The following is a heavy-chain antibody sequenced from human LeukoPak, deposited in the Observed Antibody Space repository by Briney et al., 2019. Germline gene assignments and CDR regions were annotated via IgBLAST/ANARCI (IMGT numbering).Heavy chain of an antibody. J-gene: IGHJ4*02. Sequence: GGSLRLSCAASGFTFGTYSMNWVRQAPGKGLEWVSLISSSSADIYYADSVKGRFTISRDNAKNSLYLQMNSLRAEDTAVYYCARDWTGATFDYWGQGTLVTVSS. CDR3: ARDWTGATFDY. CDR1: GFTFGTYS. CDR2: ISSSSADI. V-gene: IGHV3-21*01. D-gene: IGHD3/OR15-3a*01.